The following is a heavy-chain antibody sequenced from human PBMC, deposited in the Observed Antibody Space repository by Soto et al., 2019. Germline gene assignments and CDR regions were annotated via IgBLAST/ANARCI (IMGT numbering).Heavy chain of an antibody. D-gene: IGHD6-13*01. CDR1: GFTVSSNY. Sequence: PGGSLRLSCAASGFTVSSNYMSWVRQAPGKGLEWVSVIYSGGSTYYADSVKGRFTISRDNSKNTLYLQVNSLRAEDTAVYYCARSSNSIAAAGTGFDYWGQGTLVTVSS. J-gene: IGHJ4*02. CDR2: IYSGGST. CDR3: ARSSNSIAAAGTGFDY. V-gene: IGHV3-53*01.